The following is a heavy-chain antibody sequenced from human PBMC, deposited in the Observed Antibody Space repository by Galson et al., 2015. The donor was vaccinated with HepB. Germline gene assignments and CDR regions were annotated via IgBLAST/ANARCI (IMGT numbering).Heavy chain of an antibody. CDR3: ARGGNHSKNRNSPKNEFDY. J-gene: IGHJ4*02. CDR2: INPNSGGT. CDR1: GYTFTGYY. D-gene: IGHD2/OR15-2a*01. V-gene: IGHV1-2*02. Sequence: SVKVSCKASGYTFTGYYMHWVRQAPGQGLEWMGWINPNSGGTNYAQKFQGRVTMTRDTSISTAYMELSRLRSDDTAVYYCARGGNHSKNRNSPKNEFDYWGQGTLVTVSS.